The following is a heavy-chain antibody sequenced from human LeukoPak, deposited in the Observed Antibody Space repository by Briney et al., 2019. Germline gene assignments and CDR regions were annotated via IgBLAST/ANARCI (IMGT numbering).Heavy chain of an antibody. J-gene: IGHJ6*03. V-gene: IGHV4-59*01. CDR2: IYYSGST. CDR3: ARTTEGYCRGRSCYSYYYYMDV. Sequence: SETLSLTCTVSGGSISSYYCSWIRRPPGKGLEWIGYIYYSGSTNYNPSLKSRVTISVDTSKNQFSLKLRSVTAADTAVYYCARTTEGYCRGRSCYSYYYYMDVWGKGTTVTVSS. D-gene: IGHD2-15*01. CDR1: GGSISSYY.